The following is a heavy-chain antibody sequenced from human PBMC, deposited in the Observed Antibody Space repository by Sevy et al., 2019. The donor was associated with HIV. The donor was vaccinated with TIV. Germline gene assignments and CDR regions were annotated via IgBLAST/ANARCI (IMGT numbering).Heavy chain of an antibody. CDR3: VGIYYYSSGYYFLSFDY. V-gene: IGHV4-39*01. Sequence: SETLSLTCTVSGGSISSSSYYWGWIRQPPGKGLEWIGSIYYSGSTYYNPSLKSRVTISVDTSKNQFSLKLSSVTAADTAVYYCVGIYYYSSGYYFLSFDYWGQGTLVTVSS. D-gene: IGHD3-22*01. CDR2: IYYSGST. CDR1: GGSISSSSYY. J-gene: IGHJ4*02.